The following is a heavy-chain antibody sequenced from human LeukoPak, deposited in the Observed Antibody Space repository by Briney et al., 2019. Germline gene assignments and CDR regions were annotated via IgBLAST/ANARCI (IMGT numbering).Heavy chain of an antibody. D-gene: IGHD6-13*01. CDR1: GFTFSSYA. J-gene: IGHJ6*02. Sequence: GGSLRLSCAASGFTFSSYAMHWVRQAPGKGLEWVAVISYDGSNKYYADSVKGRFTISRDNSKNTLYLQMNSLRAEDTAVYYCARDQIAAAGTNYYGMDVWGQGTTVTVSS. CDR3: ARDQIAAAGTNYYGMDV. V-gene: IGHV3-30-3*01. CDR2: ISYDGSNK.